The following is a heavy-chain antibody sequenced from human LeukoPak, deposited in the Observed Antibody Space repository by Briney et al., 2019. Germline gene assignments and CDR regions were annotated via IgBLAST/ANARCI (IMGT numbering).Heavy chain of an antibody. CDR1: GDSISGYF. CDR2: INHSGST. D-gene: IGHD2-15*01. Sequence: TSETLSLTCTVSGDSISGYFWSWIRQPPGKGLEWIGEINHSGSTNYNPSLKSRVTISVDTSKNQFSLKLSSVTAAATAVYYCARSAEDIVVVVAATPSWFDPWGQGTLVTVSS. V-gene: IGHV4-34*01. CDR3: ARSAEDIVVVVAATPSWFDP. J-gene: IGHJ5*02.